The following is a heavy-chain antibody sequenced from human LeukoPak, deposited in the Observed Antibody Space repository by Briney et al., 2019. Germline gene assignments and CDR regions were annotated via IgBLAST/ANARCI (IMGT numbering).Heavy chain of an antibody. D-gene: IGHD2-2*01. Sequence: PSETLSLTCAVYGGSFSGYYWSWIRQPPGKGLEWIGEINHSGSTNYNPSLKSRVTISVDTSKNQFSLKLSSVTAADTAVYYCARWGIVVVPAAHSLPFDPWGQGTLVTVSS. CDR1: GGSFSGYY. CDR2: INHSGST. V-gene: IGHV4-34*01. J-gene: IGHJ5*02. CDR3: ARWGIVVVPAAHSLPFDP.